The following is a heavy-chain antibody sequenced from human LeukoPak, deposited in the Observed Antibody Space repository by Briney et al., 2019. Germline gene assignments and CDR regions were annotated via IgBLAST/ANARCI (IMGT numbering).Heavy chain of an antibody. Sequence: ASVKVSCKASGYNFTNYYIHWVRQAPGQGLEWMGIINPSSGSRTYAQKFQGRVTMTRDTSTSTVYMELSSLRSEDTAVYYCAKETPNTGWFDPWGQGTLVTVSS. CDR1: GYNFTNYY. V-gene: IGHV1-46*01. CDR3: AKETPNTGWFDP. CDR2: INPSSGSR. D-gene: IGHD1-14*01. J-gene: IGHJ5*02.